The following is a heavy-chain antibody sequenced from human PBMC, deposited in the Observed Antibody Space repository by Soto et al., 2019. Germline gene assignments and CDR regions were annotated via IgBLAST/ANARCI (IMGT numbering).Heavy chain of an antibody. CDR2: ISADGSIT. V-gene: IGHV3-74*01. CDR1: GFSFNTYW. J-gene: IGHJ6*02. Sequence: EVQLVESGGGLVQPGGSLRLSCAASGFSFNTYWMHWVRQAPGKGLVWVSRISADGSITNHADSVRGRFTISRDNAKKTVYLQINKRRAEDRAVYDCDRGLRGYYGMDVWGQGTPVTVSS. CDR3: DRGLRGYYGMDV.